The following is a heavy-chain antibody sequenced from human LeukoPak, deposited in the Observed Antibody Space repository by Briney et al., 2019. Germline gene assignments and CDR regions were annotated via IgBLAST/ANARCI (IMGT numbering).Heavy chain of an antibody. CDR3: ARAPAPSWPFDY. CDR1: GGSISSYY. V-gene: IGHV4-4*07. CDR2: IYTSGST. J-gene: IGHJ4*02. Sequence: SETLSLTCTVSGGSISSYYWSWVRQPAVKGLEWIGRIYTSGSTNYNPSLKSRVTMSVDTSKNQFSLKLSSVTAADTAVYYCARAPAPSWPFDYWGQGTLVTVSS.